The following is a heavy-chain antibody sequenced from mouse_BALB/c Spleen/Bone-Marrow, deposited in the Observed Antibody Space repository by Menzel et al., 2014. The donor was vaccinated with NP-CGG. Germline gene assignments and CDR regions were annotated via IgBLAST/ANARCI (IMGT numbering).Heavy chain of an antibody. CDR2: IWAGGST. V-gene: IGHV2-9*02. D-gene: IGHD1-1*02. J-gene: IGHJ4*01. CDR3: ARDGVYGSHYYAMDY. CDR1: GFSLTSYG. Sequence: VQVVESGPGLVAPSQRLSITCTVSGFSLTSYGVHWVRQPPGKGLEWLGVIWAGGSTNYNSALMSRLSISKDNSKSQVFLRTNSLQTDDTAMYYCARDGVYGSHYYAMDYWGQGTSVTVSS.